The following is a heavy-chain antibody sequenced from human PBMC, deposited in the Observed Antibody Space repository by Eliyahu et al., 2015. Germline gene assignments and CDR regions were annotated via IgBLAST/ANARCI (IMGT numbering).Heavy chain of an antibody. J-gene: IGHJ4*02. D-gene: IGHD6-6*01. CDR1: GFPFSDYG. V-gene: IGHV3-33*01. CDR3: ARESRTYSTSPGGFEY. Sequence: QVQLAESGGGVVQPGXSLRLSCXAXGFPFSDYGXHWFRQAPGKGLEWVAVIWYDGSDKYYADSMKGRFTISRDNSKNTLFLQMSSLRAEDTALYYCARESRTYSTSPGGFEYWGQGTLVTVSS. CDR2: IWYDGSDK.